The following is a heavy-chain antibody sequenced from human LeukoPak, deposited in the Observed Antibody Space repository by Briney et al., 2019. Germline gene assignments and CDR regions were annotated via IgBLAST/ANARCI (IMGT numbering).Heavy chain of an antibody. D-gene: IGHD6-13*01. CDR1: GFAFSSYA. Sequence: PGGSLRLSCAASGFAFSSYAMHWVRQAPGKGLEWVAVISNDGSNKYYADSVKGRFTISRDNSKNTLYLQMNSLRAEDTAVYYCARDLMYSSSWLYWGQGTLVTVPS. J-gene: IGHJ4*02. CDR2: ISNDGSNK. CDR3: ARDLMYSSSWLY. V-gene: IGHV3-30*04.